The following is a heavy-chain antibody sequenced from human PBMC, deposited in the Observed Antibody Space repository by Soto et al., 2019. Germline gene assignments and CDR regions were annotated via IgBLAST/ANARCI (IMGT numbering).Heavy chain of an antibody. J-gene: IGHJ4*02. Sequence: GGSLRLSCTASGFMFGSYWMSWVRHVPGKGLQWVANIKRDGSEKYYVDFVKGRFTISRDNADNSVFLDMNNLRVDDTATFYCARVTATDYGIDYWGRGALVTVSS. D-gene: IGHD4-17*01. CDR3: ARVTATDYGIDY. CDR2: IKRDGSEK. CDR1: GFMFGSYW. V-gene: IGHV3-7*03.